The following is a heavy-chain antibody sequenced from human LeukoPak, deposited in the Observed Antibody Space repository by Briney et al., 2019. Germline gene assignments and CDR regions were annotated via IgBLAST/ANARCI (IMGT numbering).Heavy chain of an antibody. J-gene: IGHJ1*01. D-gene: IGHD5-12*01. V-gene: IGHV3-23*01. CDR1: VFTFSSYA. CDR2: ISGSGGST. Sequence: GGSLRLSCAASVFTFSSYAMSWVRQAPGKGLEWVSAISGSGGSTYYADSVKGRFTISRDNSKNTLYLQMNSLRAEDTAVYYCAKPHGRVATIKYFQHWGQGTLVTVSS. CDR3: AKPHGRVATIKYFQH.